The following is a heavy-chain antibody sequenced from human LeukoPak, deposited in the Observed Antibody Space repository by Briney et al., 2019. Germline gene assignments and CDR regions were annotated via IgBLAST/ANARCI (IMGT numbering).Heavy chain of an antibody. Sequence: SVKVSCKASGGTFSSYAISRVRQAPGQGLEWMGRIIPILGIANYAQKFQGRVTITADKSTSTAYMELSSLRSEDTAVYYCARDSITMVRGANYGMDVWGQGTTVTVSS. CDR2: IIPILGIA. V-gene: IGHV1-69*04. CDR1: GGTFSSYA. J-gene: IGHJ6*02. CDR3: ARDSITMVRGANYGMDV. D-gene: IGHD3-10*01.